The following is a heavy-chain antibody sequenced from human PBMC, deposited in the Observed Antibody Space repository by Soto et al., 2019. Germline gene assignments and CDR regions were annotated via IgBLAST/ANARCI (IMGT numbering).Heavy chain of an antibody. CDR1: GFSLTTSGVG. Sequence: QITLKESGPTLVKPTQTLTLTCTFSGFSLTTSGVGVGWIRQPPGKALEWLALIYWDDDKRYSPSLKSRLTLTRDSSKNQVRITGTNMHPVDTATYYCLYRADNPRGGYYFDYWGQGNLVTVSS. J-gene: IGHJ4*02. V-gene: IGHV2-5*02. CDR2: IYWDDDK. CDR3: LYRADNPRGGYYFDY. D-gene: IGHD5-12*01.